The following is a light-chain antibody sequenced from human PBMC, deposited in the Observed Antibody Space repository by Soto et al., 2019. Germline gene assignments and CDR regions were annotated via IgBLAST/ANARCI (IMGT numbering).Light chain of an antibody. CDR2: DAS. CDR1: QSVSSY. CDR3: QQRSNWPPMDT. V-gene: IGKV3-11*01. J-gene: IGKJ2*01. Sequence: EIVLTQSPATLSLSPGERATLSCRASQSVSSYLAWYQQKPGQAPSLLIYDASNRATGIPARFSGSGSGTDFTLTISILEPEDFAVYYCQQRSNWPPMDTFGQGTKLEIK.